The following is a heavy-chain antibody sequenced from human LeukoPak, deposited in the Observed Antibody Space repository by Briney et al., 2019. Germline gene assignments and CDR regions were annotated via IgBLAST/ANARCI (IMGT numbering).Heavy chain of an antibody. CDR3: ARETGTPETNIVVVPAAIPYGMDV. CDR1: GFTFKSYA. J-gene: IGHJ6*02. Sequence: GGSLRLSCAASGFTFKSYAMIWIRQAPGKGLEWVSYISSSGSTIYYADSVKGRFTISRDNAKNSLYLQMNSLRAEDTAVYYCARETGTPETNIVVVPAAIPYGMDVWGQGTTVTVSS. D-gene: IGHD2-2*01. CDR2: ISSSGSTI. V-gene: IGHV3-11*01.